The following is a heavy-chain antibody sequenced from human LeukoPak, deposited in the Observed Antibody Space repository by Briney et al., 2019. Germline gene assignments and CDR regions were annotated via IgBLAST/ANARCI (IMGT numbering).Heavy chain of an antibody. CDR3: RRHTGYISGQYSNYKDA. CDR1: GGSITNTKYY. D-gene: IGHD4-11*01. CDR2: IYYTRST. J-gene: IGHJ5*02. V-gene: IGHV4-39*01. Sequence: PSETLSLTCTLSGGSITNTKYYSGWIRQPPGNGLERIGSIYYTRSTYYNPSLKSRVTISVDTSKTHFTLKLRSVNAADTALSYCRRHTGYISGQYSNYKDAWGQGTLVTVSS.